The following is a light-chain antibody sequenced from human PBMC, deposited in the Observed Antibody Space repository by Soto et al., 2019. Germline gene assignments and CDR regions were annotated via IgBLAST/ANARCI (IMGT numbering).Light chain of an antibody. J-gene: IGKJ1*01. CDR2: GAS. Sequence: EIVLTQSAGTLSLSPGERATLYCRASQSISIIFLAWYQQKPGQAPRLLIYGASYRATGIPDRFSGSGSGTEFSLTITSLQPDDSAMYYCQQYNGYSWTFGRGSKVDI. CDR3: QQYNGYSWT. CDR1: QSISIIF. V-gene: IGKV3-20*01.